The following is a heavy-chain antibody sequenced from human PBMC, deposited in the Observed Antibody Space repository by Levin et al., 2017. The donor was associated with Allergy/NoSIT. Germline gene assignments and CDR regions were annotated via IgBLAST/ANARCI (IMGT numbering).Heavy chain of an antibody. D-gene: IGHD5-18*01. CDR3: AKYLGASYLYRGFY. CDR2: ISDSGGDT. CDR1: GFTFSSYA. Sequence: GGSLRLSCAASGFTFSSYAMSWVRQTPGKGLEWVSYISDSGGDTYYTDSVKGRFTISRDNSKKTLFLQMNSLRAEDTAVYYCAKYLGASYLYRGFYWGQGTLVTVSS. J-gene: IGHJ4*02. V-gene: IGHV3-23*01.